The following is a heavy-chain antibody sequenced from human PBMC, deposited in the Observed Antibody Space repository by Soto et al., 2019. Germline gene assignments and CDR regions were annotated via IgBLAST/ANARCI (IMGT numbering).Heavy chain of an antibody. CDR2: ISKGGDNT. V-gene: IGHV3-23*01. J-gene: IGHJ4*02. D-gene: IGHD1-1*01. CDR1: GFMFGSYG. Sequence: PGGSLRLSCAASGFMFGSYGMNWVRQAPGKGLEWVAAISKGGDNTYYADSAKGRFTISRDNSKNTLYLQMNSLRAEDTAVYYCARSNDKKRAYDYWGQGTLVTVS. CDR3: ARSNDKKRAYDY.